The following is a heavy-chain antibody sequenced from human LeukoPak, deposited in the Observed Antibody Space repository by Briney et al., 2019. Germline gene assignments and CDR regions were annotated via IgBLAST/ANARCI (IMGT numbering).Heavy chain of an antibody. Sequence: GGSLRLSCAASGFTFDDYAMHWVRQAPGKGLEWVSGISWNSGSIGYADSVEGRFTISRDNAKNSLYLQMNSLRAEDTAVYFCARDFCGGDCSPLYYFYALDVWGQGTTVTVSS. CDR1: GFTFDDYA. CDR3: ARDFCGGDCSPLYYFYALDV. J-gene: IGHJ6*02. V-gene: IGHV3-9*01. D-gene: IGHD2-21*02. CDR2: ISWNSGSI.